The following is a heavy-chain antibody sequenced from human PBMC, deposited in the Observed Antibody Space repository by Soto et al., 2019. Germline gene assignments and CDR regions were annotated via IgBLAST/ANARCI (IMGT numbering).Heavy chain of an antibody. CDR3: ASHVIAAAGPDDAFDI. CDR2: IYYSGST. D-gene: IGHD6-13*01. J-gene: IGHJ3*02. Sequence: QVQLQESGPGLVKPSQTLSLTCTVSGGSISSGDYYWSWIRQPPGKGLEWIGYIYYSGSTYYNPSLKSRVTISVDTSKNQFSLKLSSVTAADTAVYYCASHVIAAAGPDDAFDIWGQGTMVTVSS. CDR1: GGSISSGDYY. V-gene: IGHV4-30-4*01.